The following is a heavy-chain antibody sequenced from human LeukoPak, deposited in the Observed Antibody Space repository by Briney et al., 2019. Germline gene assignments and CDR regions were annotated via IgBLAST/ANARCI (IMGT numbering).Heavy chain of an antibody. J-gene: IGHJ4*02. CDR2: IYYSGST. Sequence: SETLSLTCTVSGGSISSYYWSWIRQPPGKGLEWIGYIYYSGSTNYNPSLKSRVTISVDTSKNQFSLKLSSVTAVDTAVYYCARTYCGGDCYFRGYYFDYWGQGTLVTVSS. CDR3: ARTYCGGDCYFRGYYFDY. V-gene: IGHV4-59*01. CDR1: GGSISSYY. D-gene: IGHD2-21*02.